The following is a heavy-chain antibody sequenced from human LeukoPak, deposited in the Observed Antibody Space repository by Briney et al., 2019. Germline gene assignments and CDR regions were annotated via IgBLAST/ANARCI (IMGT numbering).Heavy chain of an antibody. CDR1: GGSISSYY. J-gene: IGHJ4*02. V-gene: IGHV4-34*01. D-gene: IGHD3-22*01. CDR2: INHSGST. Sequence: SETLSLTCTVSGGSISSYYWSWIRQPPGKGLEWIGEINHSGSTNYNPSLKSRVTISVDTSKNQFSLKLSSVTAADTAVYYCARGRGRKGTMIVVALDYWGQGTLVTVSS. CDR3: ARGRGRKGTMIVVALDY.